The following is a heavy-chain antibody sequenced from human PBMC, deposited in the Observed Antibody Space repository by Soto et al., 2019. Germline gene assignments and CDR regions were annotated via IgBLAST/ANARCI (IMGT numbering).Heavy chain of an antibody. D-gene: IGHD4-17*01. J-gene: IGHJ5*02. V-gene: IGHV4-59*01. CDR3: AREMVTTSPYNWFDP. Sequence: SETLSLTCTVSGGSISSYDWSWIRQPPGKGLEWIGYIYYSGSTNYNPSLKSRVTISVDTSKNQFSLKLSSVTAADTAVYYCAREMVTTSPYNWFDPWGQGTLVTVSS. CDR2: IYYSGST. CDR1: GGSISSYD.